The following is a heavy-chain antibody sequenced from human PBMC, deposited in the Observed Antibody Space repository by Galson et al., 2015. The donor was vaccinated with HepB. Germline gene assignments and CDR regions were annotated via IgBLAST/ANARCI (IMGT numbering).Heavy chain of an antibody. D-gene: IGHD2-2*02. CDR2: IYTSGST. V-gene: IGHV4-4*07. CDR3: ARDERQCTTTTCYTGWFDP. Sequence: SETLSLTCTVSGGPISHNYLSWVRQSAGGTLEWIGRIYTSGSTKYNPSLERRVTVSLDASKNQFSLNLRSVTAADTAVYYCARDERQCTTTTCYTGWFDPWGQGTPVTVSS. J-gene: IGHJ5*02. CDR1: GGPISHNY.